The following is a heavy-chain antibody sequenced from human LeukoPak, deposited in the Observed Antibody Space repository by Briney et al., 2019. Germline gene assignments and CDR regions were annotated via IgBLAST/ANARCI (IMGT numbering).Heavy chain of an antibody. CDR1: GFTFSSYG. V-gene: IGHV3-30*18. J-gene: IGHJ4*02. CDR2: ISYDGSNK. D-gene: IGHD3-10*01. CDR3: AKHDYGSGSYYPDY. Sequence: GGSLRLSCAASGFTFSSYGMHWVRQAPGKGLEWVAVISYDGSNKYYADSVKGRFTISRDNSKNTLYLQMNSLRAEDTAVYYCAKHDYGSGSYYPDYWGQGTLVTVSS.